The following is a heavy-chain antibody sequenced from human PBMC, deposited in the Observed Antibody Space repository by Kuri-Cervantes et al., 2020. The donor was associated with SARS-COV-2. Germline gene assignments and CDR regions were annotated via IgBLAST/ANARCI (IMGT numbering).Heavy chain of an antibody. J-gene: IGHJ4*03. Sequence: ASVKVSCKASGYTFTSYAMHWVLQAPGQRLEWMGWINAGNGNTKYSQKFQGRFTITRDTSASTAYMELSSLRSEDTAVYYCARDNSIAARRFDYWGQGTTVTVSS. CDR3: ARDNSIAARRFDY. D-gene: IGHD6-6*01. V-gene: IGHV1-3*01. CDR2: INAGNGNT. CDR1: GYTFTSYA.